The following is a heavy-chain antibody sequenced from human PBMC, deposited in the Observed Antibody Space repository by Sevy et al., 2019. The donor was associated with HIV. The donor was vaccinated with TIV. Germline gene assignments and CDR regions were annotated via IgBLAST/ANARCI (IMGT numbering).Heavy chain of an antibody. D-gene: IGHD2-2*01. CDR1: GYSFTSYW. CDR3: ARQLLAAITTPSINYYYGMDV. CDR2: IYPGDSDT. Sequence: GESLKISCKGSGYSFTSYWIGWVRQMPGKGLEWTGIIYPGDSDTRPSPSFQGQVTISADKSISTAYLQSSSLKASDTAMYYCARQLLAAITTPSINYYYGMDVRGQGTTVTVSS. V-gene: IGHV5-51*01. J-gene: IGHJ6*02.